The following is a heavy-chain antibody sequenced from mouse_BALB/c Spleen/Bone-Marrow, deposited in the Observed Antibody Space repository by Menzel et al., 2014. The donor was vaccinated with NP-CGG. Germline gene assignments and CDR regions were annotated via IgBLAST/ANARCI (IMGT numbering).Heavy chain of an antibody. CDR3: ARFSQLGLLAY. J-gene: IGHJ3*01. CDR2: IYPGSGST. D-gene: IGHD3-1*01. Sequence: QVQLQQSGAELVKPGTSVKLSCKASGYNFTSYWINWVKLRPGQGLEWIGDIYPGSGSTNYNEKFKSKATLTVATSSSTAYMQLSSLASEDSALYYCARFSQLGLLAYWGQGTLVTVSA. CDR1: GYNFTSYW. V-gene: IGHV1-55*01.